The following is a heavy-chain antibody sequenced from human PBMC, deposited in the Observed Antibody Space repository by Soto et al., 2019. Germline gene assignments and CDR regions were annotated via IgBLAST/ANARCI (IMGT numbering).Heavy chain of an antibody. CDR2: IKQDGSGK. V-gene: IGHV3-7*01. CDR3: ASWLERAAAGQDY. CDR1: GFTFSSYW. D-gene: IGHD6-13*01. J-gene: IGHJ4*02. Sequence: QTGGSLRLSCAASGFTFSSYWMSWVRQAPGKGLEWVANIKQDGSGKYYVDSVKGRFTISRDNAKNSLYLQMNSLRAEDTAVYYCASWLERAAAGQDYWGQGTLVTVSS.